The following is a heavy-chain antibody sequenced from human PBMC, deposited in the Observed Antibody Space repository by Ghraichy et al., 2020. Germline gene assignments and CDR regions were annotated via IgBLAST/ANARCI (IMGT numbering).Heavy chain of an antibody. V-gene: IGHV3-23*01. J-gene: IGHJ3*02. CDR3: ANPDGSGTYYAFDI. Sequence: LSLTCAASGFTFGSYAMSWVRQTPGKGLDCVSAINPSGTTTSYAASVKGRFTISRDNSKTTFYLQMNSLRADDPALYFCANPDGSGTYYAFDIGGQGTMVSVSS. CDR1: GFTFGSYA. CDR2: INPSGTTT. D-gene: IGHD3-10*01.